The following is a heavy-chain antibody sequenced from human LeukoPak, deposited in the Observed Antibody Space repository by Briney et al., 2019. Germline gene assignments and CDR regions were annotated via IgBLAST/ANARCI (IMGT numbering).Heavy chain of an antibody. V-gene: IGHV1-46*01. D-gene: IGHD6-19*01. CDR3: ARKADSSGCGGPACFDY. Sequence: GASVKVSCKASGYTFTSYYMHWVRQAPGQGLEWMGIINPSGGSTSYAQKFQGRVTMTRDTSTSTAYMELSSLRSEDTAVYYCARKADSSGCGGPACFDYWGQGTLVTVSS. CDR1: GYTFTSYY. J-gene: IGHJ4*02. CDR2: INPSGGST.